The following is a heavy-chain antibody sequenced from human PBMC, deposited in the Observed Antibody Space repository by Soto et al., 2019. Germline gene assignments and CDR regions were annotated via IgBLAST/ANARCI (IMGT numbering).Heavy chain of an antibody. V-gene: IGHV3-33*06. D-gene: IGHD6-13*01. J-gene: IGHJ4*02. Sequence: QVQLVESGGGVVQPGTSLRLSCATSGFTFSSYGMYWVRQAPGKGLEWVAVIWYEGANEYYADSVKGRFTISRDNSKNTLYLQMNSLRAEDTAIYYCAKDVGNSWSYYFYFWDQGTLVTVSS. CDR1: GFTFSSYG. CDR3: AKDVGNSWSYYFYF. CDR2: IWYEGANE.